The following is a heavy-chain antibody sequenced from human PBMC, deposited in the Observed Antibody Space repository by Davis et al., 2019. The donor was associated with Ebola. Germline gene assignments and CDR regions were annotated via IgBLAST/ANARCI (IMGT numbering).Heavy chain of an antibody. V-gene: IGHV3-21*01. CDR1: GFTFSSNS. J-gene: IGHJ2*01. CDR2: ISGSSNYI. Sequence: GGSLRLSCAASGFTFSSNSMNWVRQAPGKGLEWVSFISGSSNYIYYADSVKGRFTVSRDNAKNSLYLQMNSLRAEDTAVYYCVRDPALVVTGGGWFFGLWGRGTLVTVSS. D-gene: IGHD2-21*02. CDR3: VRDPALVVTGGGWFFGL.